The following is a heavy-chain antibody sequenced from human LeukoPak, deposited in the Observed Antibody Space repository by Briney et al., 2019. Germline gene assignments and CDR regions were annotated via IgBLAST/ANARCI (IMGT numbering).Heavy chain of an antibody. CDR1: VLTFSKAW. Sequence: GGSLRLSCVASVLTFSKAWVTWVRQVPGKGLEWVARIKSKIDGGTTDYAAPMKGRVTISRDDSKNTLPLQMNRLKTEDTAMYNGTTEGYCSGGSCYSFDNWGQGTLVTVSS. J-gene: IGHJ4*02. CDR2: IKSKIDGGTT. V-gene: IGHV3-15*01. D-gene: IGHD2-15*01. CDR3: TTEGYCSGGSCYSFDN.